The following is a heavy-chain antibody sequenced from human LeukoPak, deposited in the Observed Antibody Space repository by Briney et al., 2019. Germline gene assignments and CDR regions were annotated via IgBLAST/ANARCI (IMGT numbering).Heavy chain of an antibody. D-gene: IGHD3-3*01. CDR3: AREGMDFWSCTGFDY. V-gene: IGHV4-59*12. CDR1: GGSINNYY. CDR2: IYYTGST. J-gene: IGHJ4*02. Sequence: PSETLSLTCTVSGGSINNYYWSWIRQPPGKGVEWIGYIYYTGSTNFNPSLKSRVNISLDTSKKQFSLKLSSVTAADTAVYYCAREGMDFWSCTGFDYWGQGTLVTVSS.